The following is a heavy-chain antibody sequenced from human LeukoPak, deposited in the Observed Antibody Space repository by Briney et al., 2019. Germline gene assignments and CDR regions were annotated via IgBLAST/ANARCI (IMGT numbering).Heavy chain of an antibody. CDR2: IYIAGGT. CDR3: ARVTKIHYFDY. V-gene: IGHV3-53*05. D-gene: IGHD3-22*01. Sequence: GRSLRLSCAVSGFTVSDNYMSWVRQAPGKGLKWVSVIYIAGGTYYADSVEGRFTISRDNSKNTLYLQMDGLGAEDTAVYYCARVTKIHYFDYWGQGSLVTVSS. J-gene: IGHJ4*02. CDR1: GFTVSDNY.